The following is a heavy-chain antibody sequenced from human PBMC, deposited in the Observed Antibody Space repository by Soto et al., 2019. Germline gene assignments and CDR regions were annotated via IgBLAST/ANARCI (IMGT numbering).Heavy chain of an antibody. CDR3: AKVRVPPPLYYGMDV. CDR1: GFTFNSYA. J-gene: IGHJ6*02. CDR2: ISGSGGST. D-gene: IGHD2-2*01. Sequence: EVQLLESGGGLVQPGGSLRLSCAASGFTFNSYAMSWVRQAPGKGLEWVSAISGSGGSTYYADSVKGRFTISRDNSKNTLYLQMNSLRAEDTAVYYCAKVRVPPPLYYGMDVWGQGTTVTVSS. V-gene: IGHV3-23*01.